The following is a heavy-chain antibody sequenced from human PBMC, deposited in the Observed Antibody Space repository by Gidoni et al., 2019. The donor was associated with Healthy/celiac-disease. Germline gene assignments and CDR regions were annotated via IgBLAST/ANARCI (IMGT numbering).Heavy chain of an antibody. CDR1: GFTVSSNY. Sequence: EVQLVESGGGLIQPGGSLRLSCAASGFTVSSNYMSWVRQAPGKGLEWVSVIYSGGSKYYADSVKGRFNISRDNSKNTLYLQMNSLRAEDTAVYYCARAAGFWSGNFDYWGQGTLVTVSS. CDR3: ARAAGFWSGNFDY. CDR2: IYSGGSK. D-gene: IGHD3-3*01. J-gene: IGHJ4*02. V-gene: IGHV3-53*01.